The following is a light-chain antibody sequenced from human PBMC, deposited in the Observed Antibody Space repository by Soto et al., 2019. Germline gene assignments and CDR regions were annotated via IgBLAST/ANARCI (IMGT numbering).Light chain of an antibody. CDR2: GAS. CDR1: QSVSNNY. Sequence: DIVLTQSPGTLSLSPGDRATLSCRASQSVSNNYLAWYQQKPGQAPRLLIYGASNRATGIQDRFSGSGSGTEFTLTIRRLEPEDFAVYYCKQYGSSGTCGQGTKVDIK. J-gene: IGKJ1*01. CDR3: KQYGSSGT. V-gene: IGKV3-20*01.